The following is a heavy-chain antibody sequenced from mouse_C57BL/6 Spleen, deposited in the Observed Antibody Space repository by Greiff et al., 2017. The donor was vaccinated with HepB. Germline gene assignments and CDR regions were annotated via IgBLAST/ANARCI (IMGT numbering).Heavy chain of an antibody. CDR3: ARHKPQPLYFDY. V-gene: IGHV5-6*01. Sequence: EVQLVESGGDLVKPGGSLKLSCAASGFTFSSYGMSWVRQTPDKRLEWVATISSGGSYTYYPDSVKGRFTISRDNAKNTLYLQMSSLKSEDTAMYYCARHKPQPLYFDYWGQGTTLTVSS. CDR1: GFTFSSYG. D-gene: IGHD3-2*02. CDR2: ISSGGSYT. J-gene: IGHJ2*01.